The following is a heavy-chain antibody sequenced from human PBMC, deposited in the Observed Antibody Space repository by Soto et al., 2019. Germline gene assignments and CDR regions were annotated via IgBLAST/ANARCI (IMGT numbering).Heavy chain of an antibody. CDR2: ISSSSSYI. CDR1: GFTFSSYS. J-gene: IGHJ6*02. CDR3: ARALYSSSWRLYGMDV. V-gene: IGHV3-21*01. Sequence: EVQLVESGGGLVKPGGSLRLSCAASGFTFSSYSMNWVRQAPGKGLEWVSSISSSSSYIYYADSVKGRFTISRDNAKNXLYLQMNSLRAEDTAVYYCARALYSSSWRLYGMDVWGQGTTVTVSS. D-gene: IGHD6-13*01.